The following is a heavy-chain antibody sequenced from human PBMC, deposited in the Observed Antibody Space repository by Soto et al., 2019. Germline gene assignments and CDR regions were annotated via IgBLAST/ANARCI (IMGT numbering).Heavy chain of an antibody. Sequence: ASVKVSCKASGYTFTSYAMHWVRQAPGQGLEWMGGIIPIFGTANYAQKFQGRVTITADESTSTAYMELSSLRSEDTAVYYCARGTHYGGNSFDYWGQGTLVTVSS. J-gene: IGHJ4*02. CDR3: ARGTHYGGNSFDY. D-gene: IGHD4-17*01. CDR2: IIPIFGTA. V-gene: IGHV1-69*13. CDR1: GYTFTSYA.